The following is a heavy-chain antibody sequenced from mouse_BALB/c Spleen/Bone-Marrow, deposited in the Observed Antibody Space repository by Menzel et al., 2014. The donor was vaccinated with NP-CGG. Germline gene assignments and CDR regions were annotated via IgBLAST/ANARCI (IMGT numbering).Heavy chain of an antibody. D-gene: IGHD1-1*01. V-gene: IGHV7-3*02. CDR3: AREIINDCHCYFDV. CDR1: GFTFTDYY. CDR2: IRNKANGYTT. J-gene: IGHJ1*01. Sequence: EVKLMESGGGLVQPGGSLRLSCATSGFTFTDYYMSWVRQPPGKALEWLGFIRNKANGYTTEYSASVKGRLTISRDNSQSLLDLQMNTLRAEDSATYYCAREIINDCHCYFDVWGAGTTVPVSS.